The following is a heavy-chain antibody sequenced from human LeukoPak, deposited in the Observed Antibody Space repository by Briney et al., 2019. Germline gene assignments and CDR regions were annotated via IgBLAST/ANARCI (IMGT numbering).Heavy chain of an antibody. CDR1: GFTFSSYT. D-gene: IGHD1-26*01. CDR3: ARELVGPTAYDY. CDR2: ISSRSGYI. J-gene: IGHJ4*02. Sequence: GGSLRLSCAASGFTFSSYTMNWVRQAPGKGLEWVSYISSRSGYIYYADSVRGRFTISRDNAKNSLYLQMDSLRAEDTAVYYCARELVGPTAYDYWGQGTLVTVSS. V-gene: IGHV3-21*01.